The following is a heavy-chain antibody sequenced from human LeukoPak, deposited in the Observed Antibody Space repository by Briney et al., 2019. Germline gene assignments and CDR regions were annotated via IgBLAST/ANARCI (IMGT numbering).Heavy chain of an antibody. J-gene: IGHJ5*02. V-gene: IGHV4-59*01. CDR1: GGSISTYY. CDR3: ARDKAHSYGRYFDP. D-gene: IGHD5-18*01. CDR2: ISNGNT. Sequence: PSETLSLTCSVAGGSISTYYWNWIRQTPGKGLHWIGHISNGNTDYNPSLKSRVTISVDTSKNQFSLRLTSVTAADTAVYYCARDKAHSYGRYFDPWGQGALVILSS.